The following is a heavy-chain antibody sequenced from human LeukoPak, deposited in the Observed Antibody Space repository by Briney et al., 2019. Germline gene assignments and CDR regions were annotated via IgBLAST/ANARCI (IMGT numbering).Heavy chain of an antibody. Sequence: SETLSLTCTVSGASISSYYWSWIRQPPGKGLEWLGYIYYSGSTNYNPSLKSRVTISLDTSKNQFSLKLSSVTAADTAVYYCARLPDYYSRHGAPGWGQGTLVTVSS. CDR3: ARLPDYYSRHGAPG. D-gene: IGHD3-10*01. J-gene: IGHJ4*02. CDR2: IYYSGST. V-gene: IGHV4-59*12. CDR1: GASISSYY.